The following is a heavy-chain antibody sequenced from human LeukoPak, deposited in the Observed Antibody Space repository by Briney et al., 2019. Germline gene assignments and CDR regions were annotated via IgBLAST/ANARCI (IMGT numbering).Heavy chain of an antibody. CDR2: IYHSGST. CDR1: GGSISSSNW. CDR3: ARETANWFDP. V-gene: IGHV4-4*02. Sequence: SETLSLTCAVSGGSISSSNWWSWVRQPPGKGLEWIGEIYHSGSTNYNPSLKSRATISVDTSKNQFSLKLSSVTAADTAVYYCARETANWFDPWGQGTLVTVSS. J-gene: IGHJ5*02. D-gene: IGHD5-18*01.